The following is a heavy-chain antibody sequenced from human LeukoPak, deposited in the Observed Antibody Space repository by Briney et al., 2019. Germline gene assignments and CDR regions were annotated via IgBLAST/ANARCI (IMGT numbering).Heavy chain of an antibody. CDR1: GGSISSGSYY. Sequence: SETLSLTCTVSGGSISSGSYYWGWIRQPPGKGLEWIGNVYYSGSTYYSGNTYYNPSLKSRAAISVDTSKNHFSLKLSSVTAADTAVYFCARHWGNWFDPWGQGTLVTVSS. CDR2: VYYSGSTYYSGNT. J-gene: IGHJ5*02. D-gene: IGHD3-16*01. V-gene: IGHV4-39*01. CDR3: ARHWGNWFDP.